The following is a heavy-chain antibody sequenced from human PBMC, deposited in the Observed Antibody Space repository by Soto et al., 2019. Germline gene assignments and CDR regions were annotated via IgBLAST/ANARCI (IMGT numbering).Heavy chain of an antibody. J-gene: IGHJ4*02. V-gene: IGHV3-23*01. CDR3: AKSRIQGWTKGLYDH. CDR2: ISESGDST. D-gene: IGHD5-18*01. CDR1: GFTFSSYA. Sequence: EVQLLDSGGRLVQPGGSLRLSCAASGFTFSSYAMSWVRQAPGKGLEWVSSISESGDSTSYAESVRGLFTISRDDSKNTLYLQMNSLRAEDTAVYSCAKSRIQGWTKGLYDHWGQGTLVTVSS.